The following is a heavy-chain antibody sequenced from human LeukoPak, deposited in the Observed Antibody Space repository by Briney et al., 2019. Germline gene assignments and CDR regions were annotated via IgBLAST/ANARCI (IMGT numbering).Heavy chain of an antibody. CDR2: IYYSGST. CDR3: ARGGSGDSSSWYTPLYYFDY. J-gene: IGHJ4*02. V-gene: IGHV4-59*08. Sequence: SETLSLTCTVSGRSISSYYWSWIRQPPGKGLEWIGYIYYSGSTNYNPSLKSRVTISVDTSKNQFSLKLSSVTAADTAVYYCARGGSGDSSSWYTPLYYFDYWGQGTLVTVSS. CDR1: GRSISSYY. D-gene: IGHD6-13*01.